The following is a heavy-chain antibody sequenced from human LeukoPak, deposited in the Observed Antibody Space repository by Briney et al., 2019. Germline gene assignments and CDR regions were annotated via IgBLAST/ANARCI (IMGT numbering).Heavy chain of an antibody. Sequence: GGSLRLSCAASGFTFSNYAMSWVRQAPGKGLEWVSAISGSGGTRNYADSVKGRFTISRDNSKNTLYLQMNSLRAEDTAVYYCDRGYSIDYWGQGTLVTVSS. CDR1: GFTFSNYA. D-gene: IGHD6-13*01. CDR3: DRGYSIDY. CDR2: ISGSGGTR. V-gene: IGHV3-23*01. J-gene: IGHJ4*02.